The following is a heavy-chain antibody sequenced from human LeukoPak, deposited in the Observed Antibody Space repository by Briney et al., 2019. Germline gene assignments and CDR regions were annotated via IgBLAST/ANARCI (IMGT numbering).Heavy chain of an antibody. Sequence: ASVKVSCKASGGTFSSYAISWVRQAPGQGLEWMGGIIPIFGTANYAQKFRGRVTITADESTSTAYMELSSLRSEDTAVYYCARGSYQLPLEVYYYGMDVWGKGTTVTVSS. J-gene: IGHJ6*04. V-gene: IGHV1-69*01. D-gene: IGHD2-2*01. CDR1: GGTFSSYA. CDR3: ARGSYQLPLEVYYYGMDV. CDR2: IIPIFGTA.